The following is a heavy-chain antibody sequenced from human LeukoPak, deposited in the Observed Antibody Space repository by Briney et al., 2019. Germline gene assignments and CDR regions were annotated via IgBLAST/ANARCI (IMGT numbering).Heavy chain of an antibody. J-gene: IGHJ4*02. Sequence: PSETLSLTCTVSGGSISSYYWGWIRQPPGKGLEWIGYIYYSGSTNYNPSLKSRVTISVDTSKNQFSLKLSSVTAADTAVYYCARVQKWLRFAYFDYWGQGTLVTVSS. CDR3: ARVQKWLRFAYFDY. CDR2: IYYSGST. D-gene: IGHD5-12*01. V-gene: IGHV4-59*01. CDR1: GGSISSYY.